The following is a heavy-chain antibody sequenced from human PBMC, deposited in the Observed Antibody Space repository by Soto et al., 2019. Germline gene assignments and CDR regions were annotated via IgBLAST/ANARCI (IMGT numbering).Heavy chain of an antibody. CDR2: IYYSGST. CDR3: ARRWYYGSGSYYQLPLFDY. Sequence: QLQLQESGPGLVKSSETLSLTCTVSGGSISSSSYYWGWIRQPPGKGLEWIGSIYYSGSTYYNPSLKSRVTISVDTSKNQFSLKLSSVTAADTAVYYCARRWYYGSGSYYQLPLFDYWGQGTLVTVSS. V-gene: IGHV4-39*01. J-gene: IGHJ4*02. D-gene: IGHD3-10*01. CDR1: GGSISSSSYY.